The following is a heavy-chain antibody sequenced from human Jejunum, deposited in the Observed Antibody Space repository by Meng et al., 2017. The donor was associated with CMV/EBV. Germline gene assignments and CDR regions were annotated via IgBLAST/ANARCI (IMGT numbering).Heavy chain of an antibody. CDR2: IKSKADGEAA. CDR3: ATGERQWQLLCDC. J-gene: IGHJ4*02. V-gene: IGHV3-15*01. CDR1: GLPFTQTW. Sequence: GLPFTQTWMSWVRQAPGKGLEWVGRIKSKADGEAAEYSASVRGRFTISRDDSENTLYLQMNSLDIEDTGVYYCATGERQWQLLCDCWGQGTRVTVSS. D-gene: IGHD2-2*01.